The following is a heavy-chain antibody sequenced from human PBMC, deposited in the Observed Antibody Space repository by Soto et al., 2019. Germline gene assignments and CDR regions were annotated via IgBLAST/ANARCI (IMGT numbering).Heavy chain of an antibody. J-gene: IGHJ4*02. D-gene: IGHD3-3*01. V-gene: IGHV3-30*04. Sequence: GGSLRLSCAASGFTFSSYAMHWVRQAPGKGLEWVAAIRCGGGSKYYADSVKGRFTISRDNSKNTLYLQMNSLRAEDTAVYYCAKRPNYDFLSGYYPPTRPPYYFEYWGQGPLVAISS. CDR3: AKRPNYDFLSGYYPPTRPPYYFEY. CDR1: GFTFSSYA. CDR2: IRCGGGSK.